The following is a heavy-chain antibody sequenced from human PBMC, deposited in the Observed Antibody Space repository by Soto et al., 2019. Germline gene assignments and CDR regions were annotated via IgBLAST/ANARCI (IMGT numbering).Heavy chain of an antibody. J-gene: IGHJ6*02. Sequence: SETLSLTCTVSGGSISSYHWSWIRQPPGKGLEWIGYIYYSGSTNYNPSLKSRVTISVDTSKNQFSLKLSSVTAADTAVYYCARGSSYYYYGMDVWGQGTTVTVSS. V-gene: IGHV4-59*01. D-gene: IGHD3-10*01. CDR2: IYYSGST. CDR3: ARGSSYYYYGMDV. CDR1: GGSISSYH.